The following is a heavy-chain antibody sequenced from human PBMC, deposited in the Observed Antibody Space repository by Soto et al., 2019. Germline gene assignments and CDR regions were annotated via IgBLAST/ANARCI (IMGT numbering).Heavy chain of an antibody. CDR1: GVTFSSYA. D-gene: IGHD3-9*01. V-gene: IGHV1-69*13. CDR2: IIPIFGTA. J-gene: IGHJ6*02. CDR3: ARDADYDILTGYRSNGFYGMDV. Sequence: SVKVSCKASGVTFSSYAISWVRQAPGQGLEWMGGIIPIFGTANYAQKFQGRVTITADESTSTAYMELSSLRSEDTAVYYCARDADYDILTGYRSNGFYGMDVWGQGTTVTVSS.